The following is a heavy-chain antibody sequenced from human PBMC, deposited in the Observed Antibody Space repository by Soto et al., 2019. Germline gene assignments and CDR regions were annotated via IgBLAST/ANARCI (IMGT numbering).Heavy chain of an antibody. CDR2: ISGSGGDT. CDR1: AFTFSSYA. J-gene: IGHJ4*02. D-gene: IGHD3-3*01. Sequence: GGSLRLSCAASAFTFSSYAMSWARQAPGKGLEWVSAISGSGGDTNYADSVKGRSTISRDNSKNTLYLQMNSLRAEGTAIYYCAKTESFWSAYYPFDYWGQGTLVTVSS. CDR3: AKTESFWSAYYPFDY. V-gene: IGHV3-23*01.